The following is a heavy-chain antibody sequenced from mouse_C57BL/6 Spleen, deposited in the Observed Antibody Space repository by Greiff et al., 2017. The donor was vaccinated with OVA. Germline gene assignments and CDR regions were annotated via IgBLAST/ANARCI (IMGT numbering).Heavy chain of an antibody. Sequence: EVNVVESGGGLVQPGGSMKLSCVASGFTFSNYWMNWVRQSPEKGLEWVAQIRLKSDNYATHYAESVKGRFTISRDDSKSSVYLQMNNLRAEDTGIYYCTGGAYYSPWYFDVWGTGTTVTVSS. J-gene: IGHJ1*03. V-gene: IGHV6-3*01. CDR1: GFTFSNYW. CDR2: IRLKSDNYAT. CDR3: TGGAYYSPWYFDV. D-gene: IGHD2-12*01.